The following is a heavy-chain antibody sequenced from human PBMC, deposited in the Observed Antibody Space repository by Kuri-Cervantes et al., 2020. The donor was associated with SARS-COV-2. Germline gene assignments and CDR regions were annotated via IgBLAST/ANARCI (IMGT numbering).Heavy chain of an antibody. D-gene: IGHD3-3*01. CDR2: ISGSGGST. Sequence: GGSLRLSCAASGFTFSSYAMSWVRQAPGKGLEWVSAISGSGGSTYYADCVKGRFTISRDNSKNTLYLQMNSLRAEDTAVYYCAKDGSITIFGVIPPDDAFDIWGQGTMVTVSS. V-gene: IGHV3-23*01. CDR1: GFTFSSYA. J-gene: IGHJ3*02. CDR3: AKDGSITIFGVIPPDDAFDI.